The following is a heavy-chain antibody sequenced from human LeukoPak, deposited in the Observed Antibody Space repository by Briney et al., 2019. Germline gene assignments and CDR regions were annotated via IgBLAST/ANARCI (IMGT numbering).Heavy chain of an antibody. V-gene: IGHV3-23*01. Sequence: GGSLRLSCAASGFTFSSYAMAWVRQAPGKGLEWVSAISGSGGRTHYADSVKGRFTISRDNSKNTLYLQMNSLRAEDTATYYCATYRQVLLPFESWGQGTLVTVSS. CDR2: ISGSGGRT. CDR3: ATYRQVLLPFES. CDR1: GFTFSSYA. D-gene: IGHD2-8*02. J-gene: IGHJ4*02.